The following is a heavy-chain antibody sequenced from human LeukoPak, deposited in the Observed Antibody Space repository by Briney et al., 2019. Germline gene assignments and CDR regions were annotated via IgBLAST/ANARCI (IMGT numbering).Heavy chain of an antibody. CDR1: GGSISSSY. D-gene: IGHD3-22*01. V-gene: IGHV4-59*01. Sequence: PSETLSLTCTVSGGSISSSYWSWIRQPPGKGLEWIGYIYYSGSTNYNPSLKSRVTISVDTSKNQFSLKLSSVTAADTAVYYCATTYYYDSSDSEAFDIWGQGTMVTVSS. J-gene: IGHJ3*02. CDR3: ATTYYYDSSDSEAFDI. CDR2: IYYSGST.